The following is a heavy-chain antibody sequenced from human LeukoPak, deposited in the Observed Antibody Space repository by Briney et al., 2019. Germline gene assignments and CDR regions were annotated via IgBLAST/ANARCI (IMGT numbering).Heavy chain of an antibody. D-gene: IGHD2-2*01. CDR1: GGSFSGYY. J-gene: IGHJ5*02. V-gene: IGHV4-59*01. CDR2: IYFGGST. CDR3: ARQYQLLHWFDP. Sequence: SETLSLTCAVYGGSFSGYYWSWIRQPPGKGLEWIGYIYFGGSTNYNPSLQSRVTISVDTSRNQFSLNLISVTAADTAVYYCARQYQLLHWFDPWGQGTLVTVSS.